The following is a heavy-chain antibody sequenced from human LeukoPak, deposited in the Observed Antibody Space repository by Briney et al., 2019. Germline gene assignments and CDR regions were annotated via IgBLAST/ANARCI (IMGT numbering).Heavy chain of an antibody. V-gene: IGHV3-15*01. CDR3: TAYYYGSGSNYNDY. Sequence: TAGGSLRLSCAASGFTFSNAWMSWVRQAPGKGLEWVGRIKNKADGGTTDYAAPVKGRFTISRDDSKNTLYLQMNSLKTEDTALYYCTAYYYGSGSNYNDYWGQGTLVTVSS. CDR2: IKNKADGGTT. J-gene: IGHJ4*02. D-gene: IGHD3-10*01. CDR1: GFTFSNAW.